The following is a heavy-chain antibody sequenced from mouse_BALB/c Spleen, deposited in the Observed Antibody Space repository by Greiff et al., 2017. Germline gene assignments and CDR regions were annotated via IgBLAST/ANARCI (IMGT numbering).Heavy chain of an antibody. CDR1: GYTFTSYW. J-gene: IGHJ3*01. CDR3: ARLYYGNYVAY. CDR2: INPSTGYT. V-gene: IGHV1-7*01. Sequence: VQLQQSGAELAKPGASVKMSCKASGYTFTSYWMHWVKQRPGQGLEWIGYINPSTGYTEYNQKFKDKATLTADKSSSTAYMQLSSLTSEDSAVYYCARLYYGNYVAYWGQGTLVTVSA. D-gene: IGHD2-1*01.